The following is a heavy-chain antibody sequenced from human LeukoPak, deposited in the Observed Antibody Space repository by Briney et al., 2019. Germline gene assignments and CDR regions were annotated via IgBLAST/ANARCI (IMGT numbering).Heavy chain of an antibody. J-gene: IGHJ3*02. Sequence: PGGSLRLSCAASGFTFDDYGMSWVRQAPGKGLEWVSGINWNGGSTVYADSVKGRFTISRDNAKNSRYLQMDSLRAEDTALYYCAREYCSGGSCYRDAFDIWGQGTMVTVSS. D-gene: IGHD2-15*01. CDR2: INWNGGST. CDR1: GFTFDDYG. V-gene: IGHV3-20*04. CDR3: AREYCSGGSCYRDAFDI.